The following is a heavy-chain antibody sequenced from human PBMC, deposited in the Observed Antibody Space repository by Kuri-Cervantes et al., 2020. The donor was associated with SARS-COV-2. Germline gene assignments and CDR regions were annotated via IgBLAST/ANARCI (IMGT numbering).Heavy chain of an antibody. CDR1: GFTFSSYA. CDR3: ATGIDYGSTLFDY. Sequence: GGSLRLSCAASGFTFSSYAMHWVRQAPGKGLEWVAVISYDGSNKYYADSVKGRFTISRDNSKNTLYLQMNSLRAEDTAVYFCATGIDYGSTLFDYWGQGTLVTVSS. J-gene: IGHJ4*02. V-gene: IGHV3-30-3*01. CDR2: ISYDGSNK. D-gene: IGHD3-16*01.